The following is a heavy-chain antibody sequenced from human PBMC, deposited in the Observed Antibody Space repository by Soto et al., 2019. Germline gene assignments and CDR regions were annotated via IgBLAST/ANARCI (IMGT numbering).Heavy chain of an antibody. CDR1: GGSISSYY. Sequence: PSETLSLTCTVSGGSISSYYLGWIRQPPGKGLEWIGSIYYSGSTYYNPSLKSRVTISVDTSKNQFSLKLSSVTAADTAVYYCGGNEDDYGDYYFDYWGQGTLVTVSS. D-gene: IGHD4-17*01. CDR2: IYYSGST. J-gene: IGHJ4*02. V-gene: IGHV4-39*01. CDR3: GGNEDDYGDYYFDY.